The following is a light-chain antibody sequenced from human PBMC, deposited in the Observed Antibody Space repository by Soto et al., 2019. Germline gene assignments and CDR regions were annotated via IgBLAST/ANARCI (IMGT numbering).Light chain of an antibody. CDR3: HHYVGSPWA. V-gene: IGKV3-20*01. J-gene: IGKJ1*01. CDR1: QSVNIF. CDR2: HAS. Sequence: EIVLTQSPGTLSLSPGERATLSCRASQSVNIFLAWFQQKPGQAPRLLIFHASNRATGVPDRFSGSGSRTDFTLTITRLEPEDSAVYYCHHYVGSPWAFGQGTRVEIK.